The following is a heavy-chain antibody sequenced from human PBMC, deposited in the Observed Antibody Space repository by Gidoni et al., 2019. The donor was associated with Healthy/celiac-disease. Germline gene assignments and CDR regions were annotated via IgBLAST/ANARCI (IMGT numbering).Heavy chain of an antibody. CDR2: IYHSGST. CDR1: GGYISSGGYS. CDR3: ARGNTVVVVAATPIGWFDP. Sequence: QLQLQESGSGLVKPSQTLSLTCAVSGGYISSGGYSWSWIRQPPGKGLEWIGYIYHSGSTYYNPSLKSRVTISVDRSKTQFSLKLSSVTAADTAVYYCARGNTVVVVAATPIGWFDPWGQGTLVTVSS. J-gene: IGHJ5*02. V-gene: IGHV4-30-2*01. D-gene: IGHD2-15*01.